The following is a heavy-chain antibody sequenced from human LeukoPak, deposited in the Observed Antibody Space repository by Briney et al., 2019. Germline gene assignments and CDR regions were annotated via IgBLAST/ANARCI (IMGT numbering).Heavy chain of an antibody. CDR1: GFTFSTCA. J-gene: IGHJ4*02. V-gene: IGHV3-23*01. D-gene: IGHD6-19*01. CDR3: AKFSGAQSSGWCFDY. Sequence: GGSLRLSCAASGFTFSTCAMGWVRQAPGKGLEWVSSISGGGAITYHADSVKGRLTISRDNSKNTLYLQMNSLRAEDAAVYYCAKFSGAQSSGWCFDYWGQGTLVTVSS. CDR2: ISGGGAIT.